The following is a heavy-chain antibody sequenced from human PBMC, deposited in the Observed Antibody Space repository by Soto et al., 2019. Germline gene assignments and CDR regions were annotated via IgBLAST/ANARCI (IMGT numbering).Heavy chain of an antibody. Sequence: EVQLVESGGGLVKPGGSLRLSCAASGFTFSTFSMNWLRQAPGKGLEWVASISSSSAYIYYAESVKGRFTVSRDNAKNSLHLQMNSLRGEDTAMYFCARDMRAVVGVADYWGQGTLVSVSS. CDR3: ARDMRAVVGVADY. V-gene: IGHV3-21*01. CDR1: GFTFSTFS. J-gene: IGHJ4*02. D-gene: IGHD1-26*01. CDR2: ISSSSAYI.